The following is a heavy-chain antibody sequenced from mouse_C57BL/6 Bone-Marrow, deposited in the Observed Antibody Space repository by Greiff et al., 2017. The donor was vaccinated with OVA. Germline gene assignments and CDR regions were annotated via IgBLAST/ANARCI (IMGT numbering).Heavy chain of an antibody. CDR3: ARYYGSSYDWYFDV. D-gene: IGHD1-1*01. CDR2: ISNLAYSI. J-gene: IGHJ1*03. Sequence: EVQVVESGGGLVQPGGSLKLSCAASGFTFSDYGMAWVRQAPRKGPEWVAFISNLAYSIYYADTVTGRFTISRENAKNTLYLEMSSLRSEDTAMYYCARYYGSSYDWYFDVWGTGTTVTVSS. CDR1: GFTFSDYG. V-gene: IGHV5-15*01.